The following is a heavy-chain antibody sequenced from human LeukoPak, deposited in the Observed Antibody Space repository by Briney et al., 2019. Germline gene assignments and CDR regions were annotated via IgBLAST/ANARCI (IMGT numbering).Heavy chain of an antibody. CDR2: FYSGGSI. CDR3: ARALNGFDI. J-gene: IGHJ3*02. Sequence: PGGSLRLSCAASGLIVSSNYMTWVRQAPGKGLEWVSVFYSGGSIYYADSVKGRFTISRDNSRNTLYLQMNSLRAEDTAVYYCARALNGFDIWGPGTLVTVSS. CDR1: GLIVSSNY. V-gene: IGHV3-53*01.